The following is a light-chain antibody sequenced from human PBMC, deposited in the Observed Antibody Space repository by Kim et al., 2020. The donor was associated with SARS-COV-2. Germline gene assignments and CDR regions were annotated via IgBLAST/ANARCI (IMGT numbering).Light chain of an antibody. CDR3: QVWDSSTGV. CDR2: GDS. J-gene: IGLJ3*02. CDR1: TSGTEN. V-gene: IGLV3-9*01. Sequence: VARGQTSRMTCGGKTSGTENGHWFQQEPGQAPVLVICGDSNRPSGIPERFSGSNSGNTATLTISRAQPGDEADYYCQVWDSSTGVCGGVTQLTVL.